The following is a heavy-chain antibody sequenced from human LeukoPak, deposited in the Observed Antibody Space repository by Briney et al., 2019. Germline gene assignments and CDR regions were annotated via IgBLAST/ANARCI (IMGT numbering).Heavy chain of an antibody. D-gene: IGHD6-19*01. CDR3: ARVDFPLIALAGTKHNWFDP. CDR1: GGSISSRVYY. V-gene: IGHV4-39*06. Sequence: SETLSLTCTVSGGSISSRVYYWGWIRQTPGKGLEWIGTMHYSGSTYYNPSLKSRVTISVDTSKNQFPLRLTSVTVADTAVYYCARVDFPLIALAGTKHNWFDPWGQGTLVTVSS. CDR2: MHYSGST. J-gene: IGHJ5*02.